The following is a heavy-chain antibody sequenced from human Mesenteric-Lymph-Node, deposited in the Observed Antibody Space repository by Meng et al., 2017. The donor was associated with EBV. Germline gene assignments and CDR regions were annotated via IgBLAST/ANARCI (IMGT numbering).Heavy chain of an antibody. V-gene: IGHV6-1*01. Sequence: QVQLQQPGPGLVKPSQTLSLTCGLSGDSVSSNSAAWNWIRQSPSRGLEWLGRTYYRSKWYNDYAVSVKSRITITPDTSKNQFSLQLNSVTPEDTAVYYCARGYGSRRISWFDPWGQGTLVTVSS. J-gene: IGHJ5*02. CDR3: ARGYGSRRISWFDP. CDR2: TYYRSKWYN. CDR1: GDSVSSNSAA. D-gene: IGHD3-10*01.